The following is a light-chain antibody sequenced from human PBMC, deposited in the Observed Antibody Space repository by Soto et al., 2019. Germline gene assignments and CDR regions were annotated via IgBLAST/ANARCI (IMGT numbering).Light chain of an antibody. CDR2: DAS. CDR1: QTISSW. V-gene: IGKV1-5*01. J-gene: IGKJ1*01. Sequence: DIQMTQSPSTLPASVGDRVTITCRASQTISSWLAWYQQKPGKALDLLIYDASRLESGVPQRFSGSGSGTEFTLTTSSLQTDDFSTYYCQQYHSYWTFGQGTKVDI. CDR3: QQYHSYWT.